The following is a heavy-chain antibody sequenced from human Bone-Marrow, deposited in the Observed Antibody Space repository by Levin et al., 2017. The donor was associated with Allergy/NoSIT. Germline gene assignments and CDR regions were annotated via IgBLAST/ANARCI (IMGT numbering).Heavy chain of an antibody. Sequence: PGGSLRLSCAASGFTFNIYWMSWVRQSPGKGLEWVANIKQDGSEKHLVDSVKGRFTISSDNAKNSLYLQLNSLRAEDTAVYYCARLDYYDSSQFDYWGRGTLVTVSS. V-gene: IGHV3-7*01. D-gene: IGHD3-22*01. J-gene: IGHJ4*02. CDR2: IKQDGSEK. CDR3: ARLDYYDSSQFDY. CDR1: GFTFNIYW.